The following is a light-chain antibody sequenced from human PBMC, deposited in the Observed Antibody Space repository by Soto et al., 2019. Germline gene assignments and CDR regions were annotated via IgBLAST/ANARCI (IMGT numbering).Light chain of an antibody. V-gene: IGLV2-8*01. CDR3: NSYAGSNDLV. CDR2: EVN. CDR1: SSDVGGYNY. J-gene: IGLJ2*01. Sequence: QSALTQPPSASGSPGQSVTISCTGTSSDVGGYNYVSWYQQHPGKAPKLMIYEVNKRPSGVPNRFSGSKSGNTASLTVSGLQVEDEADYYCNSYAGSNDLVFGGGTKVTVL.